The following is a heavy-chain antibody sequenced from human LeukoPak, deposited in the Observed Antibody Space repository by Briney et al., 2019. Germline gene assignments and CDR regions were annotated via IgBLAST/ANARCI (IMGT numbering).Heavy chain of an antibody. D-gene: IGHD5-12*01. V-gene: IGHV1-46*01. CDR1: GYTFTIRY. CDR3: ARDDGHSGYDDY. CDR2: INPSGGRT. Sequence: GASVKVSCKASGYTFTIRYIHWVRQAPGQGLEYMGVINPSGGRTIYAPRFQGRVTMTGDTSTNTVYMQLSTLRSEDTAGYYCARDDGHSGYDDYWGQGTLVTVSS. J-gene: IGHJ4*02.